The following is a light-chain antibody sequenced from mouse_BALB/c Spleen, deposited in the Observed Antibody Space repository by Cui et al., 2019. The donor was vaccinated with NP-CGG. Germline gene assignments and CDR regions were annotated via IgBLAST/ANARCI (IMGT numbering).Light chain of an antibody. CDR2: GTN. V-gene: IGLV1*01. J-gene: IGLJ1*01. Sequence: QGVFAPGSSTTTSPGEIVTLTCRSSTGAVTTSNYANWVQEKPDHLFTGLIGGTNNRAPGVPARFSGSLIGDKAALTITGAQTEDEAIYFCALWYSNHWVFGGGTKLTVL. CDR1: TGAVTTSNY. CDR3: ALWYSNHWV.